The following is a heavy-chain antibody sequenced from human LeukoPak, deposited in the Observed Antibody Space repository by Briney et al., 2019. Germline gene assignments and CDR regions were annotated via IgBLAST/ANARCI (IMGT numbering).Heavy chain of an antibody. V-gene: IGHV3-33*01. J-gene: IGHJ4*02. CDR2: IWYDGSNK. Sequence: GRSLRLSCAASGFTLSSYGMHWVRQAPGKGLEWVAVIWYDGSNKYYADSVKGRFTISRDNSKNTLYLQMNSLRAEDTAVYYCARDRTVRGVIRDYFDYWGQGTLVTGSS. CDR1: GFTLSSYG. D-gene: IGHD3-10*01. CDR3: ARDRTVRGVIRDYFDY.